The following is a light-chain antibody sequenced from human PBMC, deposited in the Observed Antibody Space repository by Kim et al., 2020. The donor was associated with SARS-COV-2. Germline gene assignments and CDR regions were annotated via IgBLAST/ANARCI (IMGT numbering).Light chain of an antibody. V-gene: IGKV2-30*01. Sequence: PAYVSGRSSQSLVYSDGNTYLDGFQQRPGQSPRRLICRVSNRDSGVPDRFSGSGSGTDFTLKISKVEAEDVGVYYCMQGTHWPWSFGQGTKVDIK. CDR1: QSLVYSDGNTY. CDR2: RVS. J-gene: IGKJ1*01. CDR3: MQGTHWPWS.